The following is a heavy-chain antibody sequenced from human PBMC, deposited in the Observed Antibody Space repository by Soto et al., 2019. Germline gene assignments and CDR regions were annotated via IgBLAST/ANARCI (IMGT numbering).Heavy chain of an antibody. Sequence: QVQLQQWGAGLLKPSETLSLTCAVYGGSFSGYYWSWIRQPPGKGLEWIGEINHSGSTNYNPSLKSRVTISVDTSKNQFSLQLSSVTAADTAVYYCARGSVAAVYNWFDPWGQGTLVTVSS. CDR3: ARGSVAAVYNWFDP. CDR1: GGSFSGYY. CDR2: INHSGST. V-gene: IGHV4-34*01. J-gene: IGHJ5*02. D-gene: IGHD6-13*01.